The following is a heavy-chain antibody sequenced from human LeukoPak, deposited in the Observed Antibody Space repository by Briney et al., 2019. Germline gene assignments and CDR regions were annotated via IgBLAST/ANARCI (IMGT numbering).Heavy chain of an antibody. D-gene: IGHD3-10*01. CDR2: ISDSGGST. CDR1: GFTFSNYA. Sequence: PAGSLRLSCAASGFTFSNYAMSWVRQAPGKGLEWVSTISDSGGSTSYSDPVKGRFTISRDNSKNTLYLQMSSLRAEDTAIQYSAKVPYSDYGSGRPPFMDVWGQGTTVAVSS. CDR3: AKVPYSDYGSGRPPFMDV. V-gene: IGHV3-23*01. J-gene: IGHJ6*02.